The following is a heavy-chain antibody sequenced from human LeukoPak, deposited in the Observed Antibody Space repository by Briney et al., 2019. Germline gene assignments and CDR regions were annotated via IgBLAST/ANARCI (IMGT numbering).Heavy chain of an antibody. CDR1: GGTFSRYA. D-gene: IGHD3-22*01. V-gene: IGHV1-69*13. Sequence: SVKVSCKASGGTFSRYAISWVRQAPGQGLEWMGGITPMFGTANYAQKFQGRVTITAHESSSTAYMERSSLRSEDTAVYYCARDASIYDNSAYYYLWWGQGTLVTVSS. CDR2: ITPMFGTA. J-gene: IGHJ4*02. CDR3: ARDASIYDNSAYYYLW.